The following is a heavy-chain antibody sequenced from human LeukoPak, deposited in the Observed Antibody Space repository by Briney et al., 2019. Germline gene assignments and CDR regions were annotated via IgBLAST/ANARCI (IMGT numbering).Heavy chain of an antibody. CDR2: ISGSGGST. CDR3: AKAIRSFDWPIDY. V-gene: IGHV3-23*01. Sequence: PGGSLRLSCAASGFTFSSYAMSWVRQAPGKGLEWVSGISGSGGSTYYADSVKGRFTISRDNSKNTLFLQMNSVRAEDTAVYYCAKAIRSFDWPIDYWGQGTLVTVSS. J-gene: IGHJ4*02. D-gene: IGHD3-9*01. CDR1: GFTFSSYA.